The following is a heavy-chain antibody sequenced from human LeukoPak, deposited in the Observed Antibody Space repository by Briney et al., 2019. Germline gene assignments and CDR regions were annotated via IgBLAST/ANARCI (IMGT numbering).Heavy chain of an antibody. CDR1: GFTFSSYG. CDR2: IRYDGSNK. Sequence: GGSLRLSCAASGFTFSSYGMHWVRQAPGKGLEWVAFIRYDGSNKYYADSVKGRFTISRDNSKNTLYLQMNSLRAEDTAVYYCAKSYDFWSGYYYGSYYFDYWGQGTLVTVSS. J-gene: IGHJ4*02. D-gene: IGHD3-3*01. V-gene: IGHV3-30*02. CDR3: AKSYDFWSGYYYGSYYFDY.